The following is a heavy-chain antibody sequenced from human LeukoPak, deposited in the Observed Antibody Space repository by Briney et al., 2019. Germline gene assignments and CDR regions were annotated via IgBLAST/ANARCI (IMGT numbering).Heavy chain of an antibody. D-gene: IGHD3-3*01. CDR2: IYYSGST. J-gene: IGHJ6*03. Sequence: SETLSLTCTVSGGSISSYYWSWIRQPPGKGLEWIGYIYYSGSTNYNPSLKSRVTISVDTSKNQFSLKLSSVTAADTAVYYCARGRATIFLPHYYYYYMDVWGKGTTVTVSS. CDR1: GGSISSYY. CDR3: ARGRATIFLPHYYYYYMDV. V-gene: IGHV4-59*12.